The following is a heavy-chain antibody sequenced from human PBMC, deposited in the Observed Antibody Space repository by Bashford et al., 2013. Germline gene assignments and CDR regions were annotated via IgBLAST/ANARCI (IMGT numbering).Heavy chain of an antibody. J-gene: IGHJ4*02. CDR3: ARQVQLARFDY. V-gene: IGHV3-11*06. CDR2: ISSSSTYT. CDR1: GFTFSDYY. D-gene: IGHD1-1*01. Sequence: GGSLRLSCAASGFTFSDYYMSWIRQAPGKGLEWVSYISSSSTYTNDADSVKGRFTISRDNAKNSLYLQMNSLRAEDTAVYYCARQVQLARFDYWGQGTLVTVSS.